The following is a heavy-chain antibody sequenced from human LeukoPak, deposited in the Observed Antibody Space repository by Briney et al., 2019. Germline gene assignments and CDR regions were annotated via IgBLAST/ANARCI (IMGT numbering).Heavy chain of an antibody. CDR2: IKHSGST. D-gene: IGHD6-13*01. Sequence: PSETLSLTCAVYGGSFSGYYWSWIRQPPGKGLEWIREIKHSGSTNYNPSFKSRVSISVDTSKNQFSLKLSSVNAADTAVYYCARDLAAAAGISWFDPWGQGTLVTVSS. V-gene: IGHV4-34*01. CDR1: GGSFSGYY. CDR3: ARDLAAAAGISWFDP. J-gene: IGHJ5*02.